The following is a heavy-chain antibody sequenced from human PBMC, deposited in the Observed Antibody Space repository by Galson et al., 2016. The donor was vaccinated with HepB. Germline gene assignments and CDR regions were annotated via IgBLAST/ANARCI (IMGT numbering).Heavy chain of an antibody. V-gene: IGHV3-23*01. Sequence: SLRLSCAASGFTFSNYAMTWVRQAPRKGMEWVSGISGSGANTHYANAVKGRFTISRDNSNNTLYLQMNSLRAEDTALYFCARYSNSWAPFDYWGQGRLVTVSS. CDR2: ISGSGANT. CDR3: ARYSNSWAPFDY. CDR1: GFTFSNYA. D-gene: IGHD6-13*01. J-gene: IGHJ4*02.